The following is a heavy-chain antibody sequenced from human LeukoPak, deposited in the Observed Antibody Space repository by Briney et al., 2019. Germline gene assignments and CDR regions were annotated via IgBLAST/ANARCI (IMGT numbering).Heavy chain of an antibody. V-gene: IGHV3-30-3*01. CDR3: ARGLDYDFWSGYYPPFDY. D-gene: IGHD3-3*01. Sequence: PGRSLRLSCAASGFTFSSYAMHWVRQAPGKGLEWVAVISYDGSNKYYADSVKGRFTISRDNSKNTLYLQMNSLRAEDTAVYYCARGLDYDFWSGYYPPFDYWGQGTLVTVSS. J-gene: IGHJ4*02. CDR1: GFTFSSYA. CDR2: ISYDGSNK.